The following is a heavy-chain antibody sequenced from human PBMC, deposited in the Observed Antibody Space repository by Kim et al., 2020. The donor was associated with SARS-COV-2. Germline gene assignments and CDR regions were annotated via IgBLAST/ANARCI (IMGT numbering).Heavy chain of an antibody. J-gene: IGHJ6*02. CDR2: IYYSGST. CDR1: GGSISSYY. Sequence: SETLSLTCTVSGGSISSYYWSWIRQPPGKGLEWIGYIYYSGSTNYNPSLKSRVTISVDTSKNQFSLKLSSVTAADTAVYYCARDHRYYYDSSGYYNYYYYGMDVWGQGTTVTVSS. V-gene: IGHV4-59*13. D-gene: IGHD3-22*01. CDR3: ARDHRYYYDSSGYYNYYYYGMDV.